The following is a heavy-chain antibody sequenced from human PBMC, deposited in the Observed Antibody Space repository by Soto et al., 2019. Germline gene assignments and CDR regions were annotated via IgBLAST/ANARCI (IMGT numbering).Heavy chain of an antibody. Sequence: SETLSLTCTVSGGSVSSGSYYWSWIRQPPGKGLEWIGYIYYSGSTNYNPSPKSRVTISVDTSKNQFSLKLSSVTAADTAVYYCARVRVFGVVILYGMDVWGQGTTVTVSS. J-gene: IGHJ6*02. CDR3: ARVRVFGVVILYGMDV. CDR1: GGSVSSGSYY. V-gene: IGHV4-61*01. D-gene: IGHD3-3*01. CDR2: IYYSGST.